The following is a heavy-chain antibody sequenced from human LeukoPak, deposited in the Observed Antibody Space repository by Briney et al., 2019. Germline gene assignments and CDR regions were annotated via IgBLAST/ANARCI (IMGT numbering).Heavy chain of an antibody. D-gene: IGHD3-22*01. CDR1: GFTLSSYT. CDR2: ITSSSSAI. J-gene: IGHJ4*02. V-gene: IGHV3-48*01. CDR3: ARDSVGSSGYYYDY. Sequence: GGSLRLSCVASGFTLSSYTLNWVRQAPGKGLEWVSYITSSSSAIYYADSVKGRFTISRDNSKNTLYLQMGSLRAEDMAVYYCARDSVGSSGYYYDYWGQGTLVTVSS.